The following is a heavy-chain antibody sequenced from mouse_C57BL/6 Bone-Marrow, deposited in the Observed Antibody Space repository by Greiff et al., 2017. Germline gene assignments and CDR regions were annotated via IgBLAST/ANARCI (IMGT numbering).Heavy chain of an antibody. CDR3: ARAYYYYVPTGFFDY. Sequence: EVKLVESEGGLVQPGSSMKLSCTASGFTFSDYYMAWVRQVPEKGLEWVANINYDGSSTYYLDSLKSRFIISRDNAKNILYLQMSSLKSEDTATYYCARAYYYYVPTGFFDYWGQGTTLTVSS. CDR2: INYDGSST. D-gene: IGHD2-4*01. J-gene: IGHJ2*01. CDR1: GFTFSDYY. V-gene: IGHV5-16*01.